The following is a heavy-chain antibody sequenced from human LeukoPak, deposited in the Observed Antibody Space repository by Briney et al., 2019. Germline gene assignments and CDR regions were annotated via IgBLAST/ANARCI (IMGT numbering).Heavy chain of an antibody. CDR1: GYTLTELS. CDR2: FDPEDGET. J-gene: IGHJ4*02. Sequence: EASVTVSCKVSGYTLTELSMHWVRQAPGKGLEWMGGFDPEDGETIYAQKFQGRVTMTEDTSTDTAYMELSSLRSEDTAVYYCATTVGWLGGATSYFDYWGQGTLVTVSS. D-gene: IGHD1-26*01. V-gene: IGHV1-24*01. CDR3: ATTVGWLGGATSYFDY.